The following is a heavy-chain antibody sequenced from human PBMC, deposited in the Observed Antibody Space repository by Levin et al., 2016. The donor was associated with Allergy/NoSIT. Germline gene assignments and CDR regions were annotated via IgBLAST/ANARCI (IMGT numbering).Heavy chain of an antibody. CDR1: GFSFSEYS. CDR3: ARARGNDWYSDY. J-gene: IGHJ4*02. V-gene: IGHV3-21*01. D-gene: IGHD5-12*01. Sequence: GESLKISCAASGFSFSEYSMNWVRQAPGKGLEWVSSMTNGGTYILYSDSVKGRFTISRDDAKNSLYLQMNSLRVEDTALYYCARARGNDWYSDYWGQGTLVTVSS. CDR2: MTNGGTYI.